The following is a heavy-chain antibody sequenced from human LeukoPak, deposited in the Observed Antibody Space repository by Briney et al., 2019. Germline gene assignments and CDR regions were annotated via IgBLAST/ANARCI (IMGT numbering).Heavy chain of an antibody. V-gene: IGHV4-34*01. CDR2: INHSGST. CDR3: ASHGYSYGFDY. CDR1: GGSFSGYY. J-gene: IGHJ4*02. Sequence: SETLSLTCAVYGGSFSGYYWSWIRQPPGKGLEWIGEINHSGSTNYNPSLKSRITISVDTSKSQFSLKLSSVTAADTAVYYCASHGYSYGFDYWGQGTLVTVSS. D-gene: IGHD5-18*01.